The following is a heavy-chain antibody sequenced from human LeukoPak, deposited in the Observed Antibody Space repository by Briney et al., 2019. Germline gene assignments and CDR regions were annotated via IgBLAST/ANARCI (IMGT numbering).Heavy chain of an antibody. CDR2: INHGGGT. CDR3: ARGEDGTGDYRPTYFDS. J-gene: IGHJ4*02. CDR1: GGSISSYY. V-gene: IGHV4-34*01. Sequence: SETLSLTCTVSGGSISSYYWNWIRQTPGKGLEWIGEINHGGGTNYNPSLKSRATISVDTSKKQFSLNLTSVTAADTAVYYCARGEDGTGDYRPTYFDSWGQGTLVTVSS. D-gene: IGHD4-17*01.